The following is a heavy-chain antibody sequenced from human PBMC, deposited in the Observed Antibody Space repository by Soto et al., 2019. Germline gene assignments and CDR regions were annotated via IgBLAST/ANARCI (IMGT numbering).Heavy chain of an antibody. CDR3: ARYPDSGAGRGYYYYYDMDV. V-gene: IGHV3-33*01. Sequence: QVQLVESGGGVVQPGRSLRLSCAASGFTFSSYGMHWVRQAPGKGLEWVAVIWYDGSNKYYADSVKGRFTISRDNSKNTLYLQMNSLRAEDMAVYYCARYPDSGAGRGYYYYYDMDVWGQGTTVTVAS. CDR1: GFTFSSYG. CDR2: IWYDGSNK. D-gene: IGHD1-26*01. J-gene: IGHJ6*02.